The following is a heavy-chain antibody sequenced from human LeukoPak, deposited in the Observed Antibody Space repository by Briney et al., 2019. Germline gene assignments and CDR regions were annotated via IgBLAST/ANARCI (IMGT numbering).Heavy chain of an antibody. CDR1: GGSISSGSYY. V-gene: IGHV4-39*07. D-gene: IGHD2-21*01. J-gene: IGHJ4*02. CDR3: ARFRWRLLHFDY. CDR2: IYYSGST. Sequence: PSETLSPTCTVSGGSISSGSYYWGWIRQPPGKGLEWIGSIYYSGSTYYNPSLKSRVTISVDTSKNQFSLKLSSVTAADTAVYYCARFRWRLLHFDYWGQGTLVTVSS.